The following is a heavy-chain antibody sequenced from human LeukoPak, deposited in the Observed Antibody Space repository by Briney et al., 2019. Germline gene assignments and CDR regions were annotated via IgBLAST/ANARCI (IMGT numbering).Heavy chain of an antibody. CDR1: GFTFSDYA. J-gene: IGHJ4*02. Sequence: GGSLRLSCATSGFTFSDYAMTWVRQAPGKGLEWVSDISGYGDKTYYADSVKGRFTISRDFSDNTLYLQMNSLRADDTAVYYCARAPRGYQWFVEYWGQGTLVTVSS. D-gene: IGHD6-19*01. CDR3: ARAPRGYQWFVEY. V-gene: IGHV3-23*01. CDR2: ISGYGDKT.